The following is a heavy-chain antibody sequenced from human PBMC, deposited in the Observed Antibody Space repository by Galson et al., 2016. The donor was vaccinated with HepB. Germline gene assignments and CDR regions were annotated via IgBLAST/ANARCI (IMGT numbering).Heavy chain of an antibody. CDR1: GITLRGYA. CDR3: ASERLDSSGYSYPDAFEI. J-gene: IGHJ3*02. V-gene: IGHV3-21*01. CDR2: ISRGGPYT. Sequence: SLRLSCAASGITLRGYAMNWVRQAPGKGLDWVSCISRGGPYTYYADLVKGRFTVSRDNAKNSQYLQMNNLRAEDTALYYCASERLDSSGYSYPDAFEIWGLGTMVTVSS. D-gene: IGHD3-22*01.